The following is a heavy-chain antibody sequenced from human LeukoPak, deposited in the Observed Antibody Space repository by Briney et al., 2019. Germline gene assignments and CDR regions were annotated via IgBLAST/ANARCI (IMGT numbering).Heavy chain of an antibody. CDR1: GFTFSSYA. CDR3: ARDLGGNYYYYYGMDV. CDR2: ISYDGSNK. V-gene: IGHV3-30-3*01. D-gene: IGHD3-10*01. J-gene: IGHJ6*02. Sequence: GGSLRLSCAASGFTFSSYAMHWVRQAPGKGLEWVAVISYDGSNKYYADSVKGRFTISRDDSKNTLYLQMNSLRAEDTAVYYCARDLGGNYYYYYGMDVWGQGTTVTVSS.